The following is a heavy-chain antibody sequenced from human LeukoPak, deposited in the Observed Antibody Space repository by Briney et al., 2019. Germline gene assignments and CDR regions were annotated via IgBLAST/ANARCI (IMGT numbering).Heavy chain of an antibody. J-gene: IGHJ4*02. CDR3: ARTEVSSGSEDY. D-gene: IGHD6-19*01. CDR1: GGSISSGGYY. Sequence: PSQTLSLTCTVSGGSISSGGYYWSWIRQPPGKGLEWIGYIYYSGSTYYNPSLKSRVTISLDTSENQFSLKLSSVTAADTAVYYCARTEVSSGSEDYWGQGTLVTVSS. CDR2: IYYSGST. V-gene: IGHV4-30-4*08.